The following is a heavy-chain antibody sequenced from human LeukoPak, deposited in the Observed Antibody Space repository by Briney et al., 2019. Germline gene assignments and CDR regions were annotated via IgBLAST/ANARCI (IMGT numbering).Heavy chain of an antibody. CDR2: ISSSSSYI. Sequence: GGSLRLSCAASGFTFSSYSMNWVRQAPGKGLEWVSSISSSSSYIYYADSVKGRFTISRDNAKNSLYLQMNSLRAEDTAVYYCATEEDRTWQWQQLVGWVGDYWGQGTLVTVSS. V-gene: IGHV3-21*01. CDR3: ATEEDRTWQWQQLVGWVGDY. D-gene: IGHD6-13*01. CDR1: GFTFSSYS. J-gene: IGHJ4*02.